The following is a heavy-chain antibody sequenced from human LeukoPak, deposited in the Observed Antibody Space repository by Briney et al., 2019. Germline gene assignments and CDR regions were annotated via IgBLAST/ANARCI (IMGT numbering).Heavy chain of an antibody. Sequence: GGSLGLSCAASGFSFSRYSMNWVRQAPGKGLEWVSYIGSINDRTTHYADSVKGRFTISRDNAKNSLYLQMNSLRAEDTAVYYCAIPPLSGTGSSRPLAGVDVWGQGTTVTVSS. V-gene: IGHV3-48*04. CDR1: GFSFSRYS. CDR2: IGSINDRTT. J-gene: IGHJ6*02. D-gene: IGHD3-10*01. CDR3: AIPPLSGTGSSRPLAGVDV.